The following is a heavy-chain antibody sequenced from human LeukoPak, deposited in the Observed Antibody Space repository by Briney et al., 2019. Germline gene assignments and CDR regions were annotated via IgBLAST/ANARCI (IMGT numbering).Heavy chain of an antibody. D-gene: IGHD1-20*01. CDR2: VYYSENT. CDR1: GGSISGYY. Sequence: PSETLSLTCSVSGGSISGYYWSWIRQPPGKELEWIGYVYYSENTKYNPSLESRVTISLDTSKNQFSLRLNSVTTADTAVYFCTRRVAITGTPKAYFDYWGHGTLVTVSS. V-gene: IGHV4-59*08. J-gene: IGHJ4*01. CDR3: TRRVAITGTPKAYFDY.